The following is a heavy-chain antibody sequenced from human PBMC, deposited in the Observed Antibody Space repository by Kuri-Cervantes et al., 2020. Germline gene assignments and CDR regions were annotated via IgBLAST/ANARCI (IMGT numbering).Heavy chain of an antibody. J-gene: IGHJ4*02. CDR3: ARESEAFDI. CDR2: INHSGST. D-gene: IGHD3-9*01. V-gene: IGHV4-4*02. CDR1: GGSISSSNW. Sequence: GSLRLSCAVSGGSISSSNWWSWVRQPPGKGLEWIGEINHSGSTNYNPSLKSRVTISVDTSKNQFSLKLSSVTAADTAVYYCARESEAFDIWGQGTLVTVSS.